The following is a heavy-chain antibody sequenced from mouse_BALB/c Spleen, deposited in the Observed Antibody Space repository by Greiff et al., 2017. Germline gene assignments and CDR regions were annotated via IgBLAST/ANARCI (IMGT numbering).Heavy chain of an antibody. CDR3: ASSGNYPYYYAMDY. CDR2: ISSGSSTI. Sequence: EVKLMESGGGLVQPGGSRKLSCAASGFTFSSFGMHWVRQAPEKGLEWVAYISSGSSTIYYADTVKGRFTISRDNPKNTLFLQMTSLRSEDTAMYYCASSGNYPYYYAMDYWGQGTSVTVSS. J-gene: IGHJ4*01. CDR1: GFTFSSFG. D-gene: IGHD2-1*01. V-gene: IGHV5-17*02.